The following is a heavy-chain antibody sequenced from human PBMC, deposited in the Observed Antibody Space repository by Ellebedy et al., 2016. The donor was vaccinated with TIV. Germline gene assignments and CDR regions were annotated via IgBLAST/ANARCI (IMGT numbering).Heavy chain of an antibody. D-gene: IGHD4-17*01. J-gene: IGHJ4*02. V-gene: IGHV3-30-3*01. CDR1: GFTFSSYA. CDR2: ISYDGSNK. Sequence: PGGSLRLSCAASGFTFSSYAMHWVRQAPGKGLEWVAVISYDGSNKYYADSVKGRFTIYRDNSKNTLYLQMNSLRAEDTAVYYCARDPSTVTTREPAIQLYFDYWGQGTLVTVSS. CDR3: ARDPSTVTTREPAIQLYFDY.